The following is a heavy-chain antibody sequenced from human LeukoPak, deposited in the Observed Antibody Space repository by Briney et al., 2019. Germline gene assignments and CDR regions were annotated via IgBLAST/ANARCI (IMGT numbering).Heavy chain of an antibody. CDR2: ISYSGST. V-gene: IGHV4-59*01. D-gene: IGHD3-16*02. J-gene: IGHJ4*02. Sequence: SETLSLTCTVSGGSISSYYWSWIRQPPGKGLEWFGYISYSGSTNYNPSLKSRVTISVDTSKNQFSLKLSSVTAADTAVYYCARYVWGSYPTFEDYWGQGTLVTVSS. CDR3: ARYVWGSYPTFEDY. CDR1: GGSISSYY.